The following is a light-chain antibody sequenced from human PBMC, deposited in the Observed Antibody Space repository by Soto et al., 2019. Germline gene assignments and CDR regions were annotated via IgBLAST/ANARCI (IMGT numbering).Light chain of an antibody. CDR1: QSISSW. V-gene: IGKV1-5*01. Sequence: DIQMTQSPSTLSASVGDRVTITCRASQSISSWLAWYQQKPGKAPKLLIYDASSLESGVPSRFSGSGSGTEFTLPISSLQPDDFATYSCQQYNSYLYTFGQGTKLEIK. CDR3: QQYNSYLYT. J-gene: IGKJ2*01. CDR2: DAS.